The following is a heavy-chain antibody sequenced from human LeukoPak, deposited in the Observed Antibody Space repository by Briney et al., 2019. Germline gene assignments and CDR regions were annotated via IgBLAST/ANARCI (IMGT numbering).Heavy chain of an antibody. V-gene: IGHV3-53*04. J-gene: IGHJ4*02. CDR3: ARDATGSLDY. CDR1: GFTVSSNY. CDR2: IYSGGST. D-gene: IGHD6-19*01. Sequence: QSGGSLRLSCAASGFTVSSNYMNWVRQAPGKGLEWVSVIYSGGSTYYADSVKGRFTISRHNSKNTLYLQMNSLRAEDTAVYYCARDATGSLDYWGQGTLVTVSS.